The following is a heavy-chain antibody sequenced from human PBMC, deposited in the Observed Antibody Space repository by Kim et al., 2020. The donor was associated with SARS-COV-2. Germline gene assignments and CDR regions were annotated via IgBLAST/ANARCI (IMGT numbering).Heavy chain of an antibody. Sequence: FSSDSVKGRFTISRDNAKNSLYLQMNSLRAEDTALYYCARDQGRGSDVWGQGTTVTVSS. V-gene: IGHV3-48*01. CDR3: ARDQGRGSDV. J-gene: IGHJ6*02. D-gene: IGHD3-10*01.